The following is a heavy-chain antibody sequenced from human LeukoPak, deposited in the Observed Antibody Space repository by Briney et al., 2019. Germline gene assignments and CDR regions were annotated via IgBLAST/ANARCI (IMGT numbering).Heavy chain of an antibody. CDR2: TRNKANSYIT. V-gene: IGHV3-72*01. Sequence: GSLRLSCAASGFTFSGHFLDWVRQAPGKGLEWVGRTRNKANSYITEYAASVKGRFTISRDDSKNSLFLQMSSLKTDGTAMYYCASIRGTFGYWGQGTLVSVSS. D-gene: IGHD1-26*01. J-gene: IGHJ4*02. CDR3: ASIRGTFGY. CDR1: GFTFSGHF.